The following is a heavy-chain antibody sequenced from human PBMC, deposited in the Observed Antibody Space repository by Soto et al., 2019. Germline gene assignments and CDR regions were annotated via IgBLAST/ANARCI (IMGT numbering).Heavy chain of an antibody. CDR3: ARGPNILPLDAFDI. V-gene: IGHV4-61*01. CDR2: IYYSGST. CDR1: GGSVSSGSYY. D-gene: IGHD3-10*01. J-gene: IGHJ3*02. Sequence: SETLSLTCTVSGGSVSSGSYYWSWIRQPPGKGLEWIGYIYYSGSTNYNPSLKSRVTISVDTSKNQFSLKLSSVTAADTAVYYCARGPNILPLDAFDIWGQGTMVTVSS.